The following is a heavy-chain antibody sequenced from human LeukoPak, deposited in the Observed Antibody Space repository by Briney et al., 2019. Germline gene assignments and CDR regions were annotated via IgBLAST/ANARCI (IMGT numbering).Heavy chain of an antibody. J-gene: IGHJ4*02. CDR3: ARSSRGLGYDFPFDY. CDR1: GGSMSTYY. Sequence: SETLSLTCTVSGGSMSTYYWTWIRQSPGKGLEWMGYIYHSGSTKYNPSLESRVTISVDTSKNQFSLKLRSATAADTAVYYCARSSRGLGYDFPFDYWGQGTLVTVSS. V-gene: IGHV4-59*01. D-gene: IGHD3-3*01. CDR2: IYHSGST.